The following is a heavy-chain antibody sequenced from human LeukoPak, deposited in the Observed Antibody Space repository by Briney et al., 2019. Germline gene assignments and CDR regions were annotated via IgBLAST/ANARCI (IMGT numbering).Heavy chain of an antibody. V-gene: IGHV3-48*01. CDR3: ASDSAGGWLW. CDR1: GFTFSSYS. J-gene: IGHJ4*02. Sequence: VGSLRLSCAASGFTFSSYSMNWVRQAPGKGLEWVSYIISSSSTIYYADSVKGRFTISRDNAKNSLYLQMNSVRAEDTAVYYCASDSAGGWLWWGQGTLVTVSS. D-gene: IGHD6-19*01. CDR2: IISSSSTI.